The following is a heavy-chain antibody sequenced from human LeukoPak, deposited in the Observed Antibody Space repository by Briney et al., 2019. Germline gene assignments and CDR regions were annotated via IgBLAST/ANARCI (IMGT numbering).Heavy chain of an antibody. D-gene: IGHD2-21*01. CDR3: ARDTEQVIDFDY. Sequence: PVGSLRLSCVASEFTLSSSYMSWVRQAPGKGLEWVSTISSDGSTYYADSVKGRFTISRDNSKNTLYLQMNSLRAEDTAVYYCARDTEQVIDFDYWGQGTLGTVSS. J-gene: IGHJ4*02. V-gene: IGHV3-66*01. CDR1: EFTLSSSY. CDR2: ISSDGST.